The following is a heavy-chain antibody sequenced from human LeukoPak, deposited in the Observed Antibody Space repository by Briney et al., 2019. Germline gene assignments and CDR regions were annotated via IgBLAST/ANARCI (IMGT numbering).Heavy chain of an antibody. J-gene: IGHJ4*02. CDR1: GGAISSSSYY. D-gene: IGHD1-26*01. CDR3: ARVFSVSYFFDY. Sequence: SSETLSLTCTASGGAISSSSYYWGRIRQPPGKGLEWIGSIYYSGSTHYNPSLKSRVTISVDTSKNQFSLKLSSVTAADTAVYYCARVFSVSYFFDYWGQGTLVTVSS. V-gene: IGHV4-39*01. CDR2: IYYSGST.